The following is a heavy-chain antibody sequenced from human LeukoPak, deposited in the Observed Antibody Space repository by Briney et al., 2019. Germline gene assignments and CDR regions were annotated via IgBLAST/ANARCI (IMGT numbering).Heavy chain of an antibody. V-gene: IGHV3-9*03. CDR2: ISWNSGSI. J-gene: IGHJ3*02. D-gene: IGHD6-13*01. CDR1: GFTFDDYA. CDR3: AKGVISWIAAAGPYDAFDI. Sequence: SLRLSCAASGFTFDDYAMHWVRQAPGKVLEWVSGISWNSGSIGYADSVKGRFTISRDNAKNSLYLQMNSLRAEDMALYYCAKGVISWIAAAGPYDAFDIWGQGTMVTVSS.